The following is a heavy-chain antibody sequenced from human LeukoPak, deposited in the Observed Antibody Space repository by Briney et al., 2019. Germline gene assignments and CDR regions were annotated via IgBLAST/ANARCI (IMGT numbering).Heavy chain of an antibody. CDR1: GGTFNSYA. D-gene: IGHD6-13*01. Sequence: SVKVSCKASGGTFNSYAISWVRQAPGQGLEWMGGIIPIFGTANYAQKFQGRVTITADESTSTAYMELSSLRSEDTAVYYCARGSGYSSSWSKYYFDYWGQGTLVTVSS. CDR3: ARGSGYSSSWSKYYFDY. CDR2: IIPIFGTA. J-gene: IGHJ4*02. V-gene: IGHV1-69*01.